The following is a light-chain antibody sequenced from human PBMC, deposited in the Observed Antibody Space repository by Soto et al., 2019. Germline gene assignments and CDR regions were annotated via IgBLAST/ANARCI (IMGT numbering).Light chain of an antibody. J-gene: IGKJ1*01. CDR3: QHYTDWRWT. CDR1: QDISNK. V-gene: IGKV3-15*01. CDR2: SAS. Sequence: ETVMTQSPATLSVSPGEGVTLSCRASQDISNKLAWYQQKPGQAPRLLLYSASTRATGVPARFSGSGSGTESTLSISSLQSEDFAVYHCQHYTDWRWTFGQGTKVEIK.